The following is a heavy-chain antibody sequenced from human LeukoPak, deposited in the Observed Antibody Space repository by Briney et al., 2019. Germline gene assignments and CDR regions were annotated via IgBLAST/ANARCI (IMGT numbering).Heavy chain of an antibody. D-gene: IGHD6-19*01. Sequence: ASVKVSCKASGYTFSDYGISWVRQAPGQGLEWMGWISAYNGNTDYAEKVQGRVTMTTDTSTTTAYMELRSLTSDDTAMYYCARHRAGIDYYYYMDVWGKGTTVTVSS. CDR2: ISAYNGNT. V-gene: IGHV1-18*01. CDR3: ARHRAGIDYYYYMDV. CDR1: GYTFSDYG. J-gene: IGHJ6*03.